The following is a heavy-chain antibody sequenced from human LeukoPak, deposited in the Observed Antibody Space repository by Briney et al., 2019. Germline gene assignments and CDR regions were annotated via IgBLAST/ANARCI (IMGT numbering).Heavy chain of an antibody. J-gene: IGHJ4*02. CDR1: GYTFTSYY. CDR2: INPSGGST. D-gene: IGHD5-12*01. CDR3: ARASRDSGYDYGDFDY. Sequence: ASVKVSCKASGYTFTSYYMHWVRQAPGQGLEWMGIINPSGGSTSYAQKFQGRVTMTRDTSTSTVYMELSSLRSEDTAVYYCARASRDSGYDYGDFDYWGQGTLVTVSS. V-gene: IGHV1-46*01.